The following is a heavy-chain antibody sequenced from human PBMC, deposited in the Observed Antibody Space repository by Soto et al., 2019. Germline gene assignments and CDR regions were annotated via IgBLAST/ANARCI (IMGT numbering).Heavy chain of an antibody. J-gene: IGHJ6*02. CDR3: ARDWVWFGELSDSPYYYYGMDV. Sequence: QVQLVQSGAEVKKPGASVKVSCKASGYTFTSYGISWVRQAPGQGLEWMGWISAYNGNTNYAQKLQGRVTMTTDTSTSTAYMELRSLRSDATAVYYCARDWVWFGELSDSPYYYYGMDVWGQGTTVTVSS. CDR1: GYTFTSYG. CDR2: ISAYNGNT. D-gene: IGHD3-10*01. V-gene: IGHV1-18*01.